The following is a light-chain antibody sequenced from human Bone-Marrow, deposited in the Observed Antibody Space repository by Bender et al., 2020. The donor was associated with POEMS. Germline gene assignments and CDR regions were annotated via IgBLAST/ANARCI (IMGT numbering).Light chain of an antibody. CDR3: ATWDDSLSGWV. J-gene: IGLJ3*02. CDR1: TSNIGDNY. CDR2: RND. V-gene: IGLV1-47*01. Sequence: QSVLTQPPSVSGTPGQTVTISCHGSTSNIGDNYVSWYYQLPGTAPKLLIYRNDQRPSGVPDRFSGSKSGTSASLAISGLRSEDEADYYCATWDDSLSGWVFGGGTKLPVL.